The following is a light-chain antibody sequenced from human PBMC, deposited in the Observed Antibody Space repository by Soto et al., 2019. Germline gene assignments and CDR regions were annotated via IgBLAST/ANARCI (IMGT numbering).Light chain of an antibody. CDR1: QTISSW. CDR3: QQYTSYSEA. V-gene: IGKV1-5*03. J-gene: IGKJ1*01. CDR2: KAS. Sequence: DIQMTHSPSTLSGSVGDRVTITCRASQTISSWLAWYQQKPGKAPKLLIYKASTLKSGAPSRFSGSGSGTEFTLTISSLQPDDFATYYCQQYTSYSEAFGQGTKVE.